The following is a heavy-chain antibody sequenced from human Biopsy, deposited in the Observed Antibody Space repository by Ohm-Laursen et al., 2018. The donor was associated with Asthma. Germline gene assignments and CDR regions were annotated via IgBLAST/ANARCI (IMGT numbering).Heavy chain of an antibody. Sequence: GSSVKVSCKTSGYTFIGYHIHWVRQAPGQGLEWMGRINPNSGGTNYAQKFQGRVTMTSDTSISTAYMELSRLRSDDTALYYCAREVSTVDYGYYYFAMDVWGQGTTVTVSS. CDR2: INPNSGGT. CDR1: GYTFIGYH. V-gene: IGHV1-2*06. CDR3: AREVSTVDYGYYYFAMDV. J-gene: IGHJ6*02. D-gene: IGHD4-17*01.